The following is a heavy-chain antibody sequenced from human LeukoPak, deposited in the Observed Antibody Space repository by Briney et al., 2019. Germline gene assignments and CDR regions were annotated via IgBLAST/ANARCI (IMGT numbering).Heavy chain of an antibody. Sequence: SETLSLTCAVYGGSFSGYYWSWIRQPPGKGLEWIGEINHSGSTNYNPSLKSRVTISVDTSKNQFSLKLSSVTVADTAVYYCARPCGGDCFHNWFDPWGQGTLVTVSS. D-gene: IGHD2-21*02. J-gene: IGHJ5*02. CDR3: ARPCGGDCFHNWFDP. CDR1: GGSFSGYY. V-gene: IGHV4-34*01. CDR2: INHSGST.